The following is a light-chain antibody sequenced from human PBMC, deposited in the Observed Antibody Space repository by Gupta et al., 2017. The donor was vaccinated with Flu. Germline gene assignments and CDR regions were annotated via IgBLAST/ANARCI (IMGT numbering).Light chain of an antibody. CDR3: QQYNNWSPPII. CDR2: GAS. Sequence: EIVMTQSPATLSVSPGESATLSCRASQSVSSNLAWYQQKPGQAPRLLIDGASTRATGIPARFSGSGSGTEFTLTISSLQSEDFAVYDWQQYNNWSPPIICGQGTRLEIK. J-gene: IGKJ5*01. V-gene: IGKV3-15*01. CDR1: QSVSSN.